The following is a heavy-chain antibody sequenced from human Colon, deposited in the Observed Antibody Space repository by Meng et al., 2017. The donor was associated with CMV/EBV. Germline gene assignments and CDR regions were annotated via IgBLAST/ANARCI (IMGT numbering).Heavy chain of an antibody. Sequence: GESLKISCAASGFSFSSLEMNWVRQAPGKGLEWVSYISTSGSAIYYADSVKGRFTISRDNAKDSLYLHMNSLRAEDTAVYYCASFSGGPYYYYGMDVWGQGTTVTVS. V-gene: IGHV3-48*03. CDR1: GFSFSSLE. CDR3: ASFSGGPYYYYGMDV. D-gene: IGHD2/OR15-2a*01. CDR2: ISTSGSAI. J-gene: IGHJ6*02.